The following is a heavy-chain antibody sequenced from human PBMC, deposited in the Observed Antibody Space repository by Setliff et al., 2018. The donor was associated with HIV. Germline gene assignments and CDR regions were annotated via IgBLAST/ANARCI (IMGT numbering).Heavy chain of an antibody. D-gene: IGHD5-12*01. Sequence: SETLSLTCTVYGGSFSNYYTNWIRQPPGKGLEWIGELSPSGTTRSNPSLQSRVTISLDTSNNQFSLKLTSVTAADTAVYFCAKSSPSIGYISDHWGQGTLVTVSS. V-gene: IGHV4-34*01. CDR2: LSPSGTT. CDR1: GGSFSNYY. J-gene: IGHJ4*02. CDR3: AKSSPSIGYISDH.